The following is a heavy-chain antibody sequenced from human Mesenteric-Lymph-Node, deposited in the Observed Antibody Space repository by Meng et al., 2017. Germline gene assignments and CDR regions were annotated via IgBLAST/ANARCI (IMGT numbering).Heavy chain of an antibody. D-gene: IGHD6-19*01. CDR3: ARGLSVAVAGTTIVTR. J-gene: IGHJ4*02. Sequence: GESLKISCAASGFTFSSYSMNWVRQAPGKGLEWVSSISSSSYIYYADSVKGRFTISRDNAKNSLYLQMNSLRAEDTAVYYCARGLSVAVAGTTIVTRWGRGTLVTVSS. CDR2: ISSSSYI. V-gene: IGHV3-21*01. CDR1: GFTFSSYS.